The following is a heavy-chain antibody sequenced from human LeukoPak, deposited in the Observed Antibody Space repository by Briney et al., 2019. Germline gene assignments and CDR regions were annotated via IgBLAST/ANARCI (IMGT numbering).Heavy chain of an antibody. CDR3: ARDFCSGGSCYPDAFDI. CDR1: GFTFSSYA. CDR2: IWYDGTNT. J-gene: IGHJ3*02. V-gene: IGHV3-33*08. Sequence: GGSLRLSCAASGFTFSSYAMHWVRQAPGKGLEWVAVIWYDGTNTYYADSVKGRFTISRDNSKNTLYLQMNSLRAEDTAVYHCARDFCSGGSCYPDAFDIWGQGTMVTVSS. D-gene: IGHD2-15*01.